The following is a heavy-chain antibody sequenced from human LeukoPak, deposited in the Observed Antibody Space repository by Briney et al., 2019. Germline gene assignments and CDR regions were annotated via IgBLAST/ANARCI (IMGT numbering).Heavy chain of an antibody. J-gene: IGHJ4*02. CDR1: GGSISSYY. CDR2: IYYSGST. Sequence: SETLSPTCTVSGGSISSYYWSWIRQPPGKGLEWIGYIYYSGSTNYNPSLKSRVTISVDTSKNQFSLRLSYVTAADTAVYYCATIKRGNPFGYFDFWGQGILVTVSS. V-gene: IGHV4-59*01. D-gene: IGHD3-16*01. CDR3: ATIKRGNPFGYFDF.